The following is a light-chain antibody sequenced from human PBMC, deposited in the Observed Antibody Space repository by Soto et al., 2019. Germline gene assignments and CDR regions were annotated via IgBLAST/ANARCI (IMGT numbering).Light chain of an antibody. J-gene: IGLJ2*01. CDR2: EVT. V-gene: IGLV2-14*01. Sequence: QSALTQPASVSGSPGQSITISCTGTSSDVGGYNYVSWYQQLPGKAPKLLIYEVTNRPSGISNRFSGSKSGNTASLTISGLQVDDEAIYFCSSATSTSSLVIFGGGTKLTVL. CDR3: SSATSTSSLVI. CDR1: SSDVGGYNY.